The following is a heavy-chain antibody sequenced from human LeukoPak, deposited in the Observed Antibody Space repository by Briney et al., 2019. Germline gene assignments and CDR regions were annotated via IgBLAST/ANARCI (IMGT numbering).Heavy chain of an antibody. J-gene: IGHJ4*02. CDR3: ARDRRQYYYDSSGYYYYFDY. CDR1: GGSISSSSYY. CDR2: IYYSGST. V-gene: IGHV4-61*01. Sequence: SETLSLTCTVSGGSISSSSYYWSWIRQPPGKGLEWIGYIYYSGSTNYNPSLKSRVTISVDTSKNQFSLKLSSVTAADTAVYYCARDRRQYYYDSSGYYYYFDYWGQGTLVTVSS. D-gene: IGHD3-22*01.